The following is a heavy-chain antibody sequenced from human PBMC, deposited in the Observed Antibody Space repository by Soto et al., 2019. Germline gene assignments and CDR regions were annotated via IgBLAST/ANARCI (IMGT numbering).Heavy chain of an antibody. Sequence: EVQLVESGGGLVQPGRSLRLSCAASGFTFDDYAMHWVRQAPGKGLEWVSGISWNSGSIGYADSVKGRFTISRDNAKNSLSLQMNSLRAEDTALYYCATFRTVDYWGQGTLVTVSS. CDR2: ISWNSGSI. J-gene: IGHJ4*02. CDR3: ATFRTVDY. V-gene: IGHV3-9*01. CDR1: GFTFDDYA.